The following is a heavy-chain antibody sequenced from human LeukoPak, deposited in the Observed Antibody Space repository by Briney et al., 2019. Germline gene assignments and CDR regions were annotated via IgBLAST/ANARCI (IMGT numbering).Heavy chain of an antibody. V-gene: IGHV3-23*01. Sequence: PGGSLRLSCAASGFTFSNYAMSWVRQAPGKGLEWVSTISGSSGSSYSADSVKGRFTISRDNSKNTLYLQMNSLRAEDTAVYYCAKDYVLLWFRELVDDAFDIWGQGTMVTVSS. D-gene: IGHD3-10*01. J-gene: IGHJ3*02. CDR1: GFTFSNYA. CDR2: ISGSSGSS. CDR3: AKDYVLLWFRELVDDAFDI.